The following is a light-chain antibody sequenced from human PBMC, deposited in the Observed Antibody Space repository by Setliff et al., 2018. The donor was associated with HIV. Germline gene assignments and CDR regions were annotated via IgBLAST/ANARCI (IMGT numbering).Light chain of an antibody. Sequence: QSALTQPASVSGSPGQSITISCTGTSSDVGNYDYVAWYQQHPGKAPKLIIYEVNIRPSGLSDRSSGSKSGNTASLTISGLQAEDEADYYCSSITTSSTYVFGTGTKVTVL. J-gene: IGLJ1*01. CDR2: EVN. CDR1: SSDVGNYDY. V-gene: IGLV2-14*01. CDR3: SSITTSSTYV.